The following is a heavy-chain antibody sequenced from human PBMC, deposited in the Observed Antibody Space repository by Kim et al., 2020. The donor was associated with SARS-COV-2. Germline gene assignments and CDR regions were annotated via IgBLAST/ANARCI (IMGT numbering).Heavy chain of an antibody. D-gene: IGHD3-22*01. CDR1: GGSISSGGYY. V-gene: IGHV4-31*03. Sequence: SETLSLTCTVSGGSISSGGYYWSWIRQHPGKGLEWIGYIYYSGSTYYNPSLKSRVTISVDTSKNQFSLKLSSVTAADTAVYYCARGGRGTMIVVGGKSYFDYWGQGTLVTVSS. CDR3: ARGGRGTMIVVGGKSYFDY. J-gene: IGHJ4*02. CDR2: IYYSGST.